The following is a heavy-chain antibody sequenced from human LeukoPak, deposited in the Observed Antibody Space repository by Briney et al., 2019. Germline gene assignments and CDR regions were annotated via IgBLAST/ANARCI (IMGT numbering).Heavy chain of an antibody. D-gene: IGHD2-8*01. J-gene: IGHJ4*02. CDR2: ISYDGSNK. Sequence: GGSLRLSCAAPGFTFSSYEMNWVRQAPGKGLEWVAVISYDGSNKYYADSVKGRFTISRDNSKNTLYLQMNSLRAEDTAVYYCAKDLNGRLFDYWGQGTLVTVSS. V-gene: IGHV3-30*18. CDR1: GFTFSSYE. CDR3: AKDLNGRLFDY.